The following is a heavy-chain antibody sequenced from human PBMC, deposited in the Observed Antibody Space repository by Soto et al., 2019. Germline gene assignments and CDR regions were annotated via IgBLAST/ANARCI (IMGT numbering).Heavy chain of an antibody. CDR1: ACSFRNYD. CDR2: MNPNSGNT. Sequence: ALVKGSCKGSACSFRNYDISWVRQATGQGLEWMGWMNPNSGNTGYALKFQGRVSMTRNTSIYTVYLELSSLASDDTAVYYCVRMASSGTLNWFDPWGQGTLVTVYS. CDR3: VRMASSGTLNWFDP. V-gene: IGHV1-8*01. D-gene: IGHD1-1*01. J-gene: IGHJ5*02.